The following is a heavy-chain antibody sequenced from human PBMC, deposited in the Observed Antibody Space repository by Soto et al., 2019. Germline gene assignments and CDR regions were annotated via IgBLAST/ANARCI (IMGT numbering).Heavy chain of an antibody. V-gene: IGHV4-34*01. CDR1: GGSFSGYY. Sequence: ASETLSLTCAVYGGSFSGYYWSWIRQPPGKGLEWIGEINHSGSTNYNPSLKSRVTISVDTSKNQLSLKLSSVTAADTAVYYCARSGISDYYDSSGRGAFDIWGQGTMVTVSS. CDR3: ARSGISDYYDSSGRGAFDI. CDR2: INHSGST. J-gene: IGHJ3*02. D-gene: IGHD3-22*01.